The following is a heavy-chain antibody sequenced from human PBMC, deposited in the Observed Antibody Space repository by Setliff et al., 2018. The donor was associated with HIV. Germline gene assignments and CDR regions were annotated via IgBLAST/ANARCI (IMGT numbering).Heavy chain of an antibody. D-gene: IGHD2-2*01. CDR2: IYYSGSA. CDR3: TTKPPAADFQH. J-gene: IGHJ1*01. Sequence: SETLSLTCTVSGDSIDRSNFFWTWIRQHPGKGLEWIGYIYYSGSATYNPSLKSQASISVDTSRNEFSLKLSSVTAADTAVYFCTTKPPAADFQHWGQGTLVTVSS. V-gene: IGHV4-31*06. CDR1: GDSIDRSNFF.